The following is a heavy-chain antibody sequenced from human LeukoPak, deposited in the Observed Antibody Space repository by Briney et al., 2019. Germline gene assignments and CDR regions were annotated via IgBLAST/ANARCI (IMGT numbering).Heavy chain of an antibody. J-gene: IGHJ6*04. CDR1: GDSITSSGYY. CDR3: AELGITMIGGV. CDR2: ISSSGSTI. Sequence: PSETLSLTCTVSGDSITSSGYYWGWIRQPPGKGLEWVSYISSSGSTIYYADSVKGRFTISRDNAKNSLYLQMNSLRAEDTAVYYCAELGITMIGGVWGKGTTVTISS. D-gene: IGHD3-10*02. V-gene: IGHV3-11*04.